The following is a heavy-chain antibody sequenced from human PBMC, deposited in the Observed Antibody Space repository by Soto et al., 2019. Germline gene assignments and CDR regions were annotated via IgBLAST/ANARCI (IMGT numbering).Heavy chain of an antibody. D-gene: IGHD7-27*01. Sequence: HPGGSLRLSCTASGFTFGDYAMSWFRQAPGKELEWVGFIRSKAYGGTTEYAASVKGRFTISRDDSKSIAYLQMNSLKTEDTAVYYCTRAPSWDYYYYMDVWGKGTTVTVSS. CDR3: TRAPSWDYYYYMDV. V-gene: IGHV3-49*03. CDR1: GFTFGDYA. CDR2: IRSKAYGGTT. J-gene: IGHJ6*03.